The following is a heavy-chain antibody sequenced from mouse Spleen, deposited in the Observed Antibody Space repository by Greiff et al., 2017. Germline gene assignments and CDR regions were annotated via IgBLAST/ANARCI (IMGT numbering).Heavy chain of an antibody. CDR2: ISSGSSTI. CDR3: ARPRNYGNSYYAMDY. J-gene: IGHJ4*01. CDR1: GFTFSDYG. Sequence: EVQVVESGGGLVKPGGSLKLSCAASGFTFSDYGMHWVRQAPEKGLEWVAYISSGSSTIYYADTVKGRFTISRDNAKNTLFLQMTSLRSEDTAMYYCARPRNYGNSYYAMDYWGQGTSVTVSS. D-gene: IGHD2-1*01. V-gene: IGHV5-17*01.